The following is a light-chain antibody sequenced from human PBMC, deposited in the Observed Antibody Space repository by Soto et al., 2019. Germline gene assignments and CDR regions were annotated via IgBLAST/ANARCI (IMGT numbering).Light chain of an antibody. V-gene: IGLV2-14*01. CDR2: DVS. Sequence: QSALTQPASVSGSPGQSITISCTGTGSDIGGYNYVSWYQQHPGKAPKLMIYDVSNRPLGVSDRFSGSKSGITASLTISGLQAEDEADYYCSSYTGSSTSVIFGGGTKLTVL. J-gene: IGLJ2*01. CDR3: SSYTGSSTSVI. CDR1: GSDIGGYNY.